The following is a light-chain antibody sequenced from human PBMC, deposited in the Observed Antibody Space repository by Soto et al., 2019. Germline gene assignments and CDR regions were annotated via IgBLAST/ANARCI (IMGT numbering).Light chain of an antibody. V-gene: IGKV3-20*01. Sequence: EIVLTQSPDTLSLSPGERATLSCRASQSVSSSYLAWYQQKPGQAPRLLIYGASSRATGIPDRFSGSRSGTEFTLTINSLQSEDFAVYYCQRYNNWPLTFGGGTKVDIK. CDR3: QRYNNWPLT. CDR2: GAS. CDR1: QSVSSSY. J-gene: IGKJ4*01.